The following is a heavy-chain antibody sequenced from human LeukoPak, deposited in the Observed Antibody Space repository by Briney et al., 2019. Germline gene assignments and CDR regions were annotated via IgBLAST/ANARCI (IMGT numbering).Heavy chain of an antibody. Sequence: PGGSLRLSCAASGFTFSSYAMHWVRQAPGKGLEWVAVISYDGSNKYYADSVKGRFTISRDNAKNSLYLQMNSLRAEDTAVYYCASTTQILWFGEFHAFDIWGQGTMVTVSS. J-gene: IGHJ3*02. CDR1: GFTFSSYA. CDR3: ASTTQILWFGEFHAFDI. CDR2: ISYDGSNK. D-gene: IGHD3-10*01. V-gene: IGHV3-30-3*01.